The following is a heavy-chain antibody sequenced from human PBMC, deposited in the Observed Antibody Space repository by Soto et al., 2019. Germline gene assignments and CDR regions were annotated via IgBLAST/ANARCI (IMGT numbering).Heavy chain of an antibody. D-gene: IGHD3-22*01. CDR3: VKGSRGSRPYYFDY. V-gene: IGHV3-23*01. J-gene: IGHJ4*02. CDR2: LTGSGDST. CDR1: GFTFSSYG. Sequence: GGSLRLSCAASGFTFSSYGMHWVRQAPGKGLEWVSSLTGSGDSTYYADSVKGRFTISRDNSKNTLYMQMNSLRVDDTALYYCVKGSRGSRPYYFDYWGQGALVTVS.